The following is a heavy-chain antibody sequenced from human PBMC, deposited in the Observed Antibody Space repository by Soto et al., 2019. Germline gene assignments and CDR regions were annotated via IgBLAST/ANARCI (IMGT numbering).Heavy chain of an antibody. Sequence: EIQLVESGGGLVKPGGSLRLSCAASGFSITDAWMTWVRQSPGKRLEWVGRIKKKSDGGTTDYAAAVKGRFTISRDDINNTVYLQMRSLETEDTAVYFCTTVRWRELRRLDYWGRGTLVTVSA. CDR1: GFSITDAW. D-gene: IGHD1-7*01. CDR2: IKKKSDGGTT. J-gene: IGHJ4*02. V-gene: IGHV3-15*07. CDR3: TTVRWRELRRLDY.